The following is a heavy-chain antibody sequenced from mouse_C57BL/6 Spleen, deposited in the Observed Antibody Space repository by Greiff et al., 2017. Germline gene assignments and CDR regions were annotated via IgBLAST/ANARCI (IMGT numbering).Heavy chain of an antibody. Sequence: VQLQQPGAELVKPGASVKLSCKASGYTFTSYWMQWVKQRPGQGLEWIGEIDPSDSYTNYNQKFKGKATLTVDTSSSTAYMQLSSLTSEDSAVYYCARFGGNYPDYWGQGTTLTVSS. V-gene: IGHV1-50*01. CDR2: IDPSDSYT. J-gene: IGHJ2*01. D-gene: IGHD3-1*01. CDR3: ARFGGNYPDY. CDR1: GYTFTSYW.